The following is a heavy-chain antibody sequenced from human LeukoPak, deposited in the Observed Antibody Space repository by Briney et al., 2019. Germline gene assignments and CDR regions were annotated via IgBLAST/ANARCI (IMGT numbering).Heavy chain of an antibody. J-gene: IGHJ4*02. CDR1: GYRFSTYW. D-gene: IGHD3-16*01. Sequence: GESLKISCKGSGYRFSTYWIGWVRQMPGKGLEWMGIIYPGDSDTRYSPSFQGQVTISADKSISTAYLQWSTLKASDSAMYYCARPGLGGGTPPYYFDYGGQGTLVTVSS. CDR2: IYPGDSDT. V-gene: IGHV5-51*01. CDR3: ARPGLGGGTPPYYFDY.